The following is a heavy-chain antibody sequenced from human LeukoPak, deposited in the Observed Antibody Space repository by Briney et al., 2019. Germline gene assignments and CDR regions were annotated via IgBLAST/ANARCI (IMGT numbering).Heavy chain of an antibody. V-gene: IGHV3-74*03. CDR1: GFTFSSNY. CDR2: INTDGSDR. J-gene: IGHJ4*02. D-gene: IGHD3-10*01. Sequence: GVSLRLSCAASGFTFSSNYMHWVRQAPGKGLVWVSRINTDGSDRTHADFVKGRFTISRDNAKNTLYLEMSSLRAEDTAVYYCARALRSPGDSGLDYWGQGALVTVSS. CDR3: ARALRSPGDSGLDY.